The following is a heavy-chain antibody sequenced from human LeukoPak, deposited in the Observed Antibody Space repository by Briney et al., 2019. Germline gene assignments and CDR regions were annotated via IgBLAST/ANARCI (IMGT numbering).Heavy chain of an antibody. CDR2: INPNSGGT. CDR3: ARVGSSGYDLYFDY. J-gene: IGHJ4*02. D-gene: IGHD5-12*01. CDR1: GDTFTGYY. Sequence: ASLTVSCKASGDTFTGYYMHWVRQGHGQGLEWMGWINPNSGGTNYAQKFQGRVTMTRDTSISTAYMELSRLRSDDTAVYYCARVGSSGYDLYFDYWGQGTLVTVSS. V-gene: IGHV1-2*02.